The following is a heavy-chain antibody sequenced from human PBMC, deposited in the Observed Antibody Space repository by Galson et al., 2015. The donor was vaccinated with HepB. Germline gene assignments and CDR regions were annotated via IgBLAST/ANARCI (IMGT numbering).Heavy chain of an antibody. CDR2: ITPRGETT. Sequence: SLRLSCAASGFTFSNFAMNWVRQAPGKGLEWIAYITPRGETTYYGDSVEGRFTISRDNDKNSLYHQLSSLRDSDTAVYYCVREGPHGAGSYYNVFEYWGQGNLVTVSS. CDR1: GFTFSNFA. J-gene: IGHJ4*02. CDR3: VREGPHGAGSYYNVFEY. D-gene: IGHD3-10*01. V-gene: IGHV3-48*02.